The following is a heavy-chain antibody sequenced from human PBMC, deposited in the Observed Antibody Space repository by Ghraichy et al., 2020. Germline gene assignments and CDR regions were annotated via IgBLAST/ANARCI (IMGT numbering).Heavy chain of an antibody. J-gene: IGHJ6*02. D-gene: IGHD6-19*01. V-gene: IGHV1-18*01. CDR3: ARDGHSSGWYGMDV. CDR2: ISAYNGNT. Sequence: APVKVSCKASGYTFTSYGISWVRQAPGQGLEWMGWISAYNGNTNYAQKLQGRVTMTTDTSTSTAYMELRSLRSDDTAVYYCARDGHSSGWYGMDVWGQGTTVTVSS. CDR1: GYTFTSYG.